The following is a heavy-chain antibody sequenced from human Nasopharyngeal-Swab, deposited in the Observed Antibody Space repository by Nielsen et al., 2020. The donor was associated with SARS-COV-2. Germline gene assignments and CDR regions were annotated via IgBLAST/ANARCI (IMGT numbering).Heavy chain of an antibody. V-gene: IGHV3-48*04. J-gene: IGHJ2*01. CDR3: ARGGSSWPHWYFDL. CDR2: IGVTSSTR. CDR1: GFIFRNYN. D-gene: IGHD6-13*01. Sequence: GEALQISCAASGFIFRNYNMNWVRQAPGKGLEWVSYIGVTSSTRYYADSLSGRFTISRDNAKNSLYLQMDSLRAEDTAVYYCARGGSSWPHWYFDLWGRGTLVTVSS.